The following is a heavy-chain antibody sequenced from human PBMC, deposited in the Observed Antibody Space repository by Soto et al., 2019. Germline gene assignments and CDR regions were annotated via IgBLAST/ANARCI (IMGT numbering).Heavy chain of an antibody. CDR1: EYSFTSSD. V-gene: IGHV1-8*02. Sequence: ASVKVSCKASEYSFTSSDINWVRQATGQGLEWMGWMNPHSGDTGYAQKFQGRVTMTRNTSISTAYMELSSLKSEDTAVYYCARAADGFDIWGLGTMVTVSS. CDR3: ARAADGFDI. J-gene: IGHJ3*02. CDR2: MNPHSGDT.